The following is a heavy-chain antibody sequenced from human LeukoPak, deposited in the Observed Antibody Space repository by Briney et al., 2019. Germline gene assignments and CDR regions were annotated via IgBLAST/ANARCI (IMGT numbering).Heavy chain of an antibody. CDR2: VYYSGST. V-gene: IGHV4-59*01. CDR1: GVSISSYF. D-gene: IGHD6-19*01. CDR3: ARSNPVAGQDLFAY. Sequence: PSETLSLTCTVSGVSISSYFWSWIRQPPGKRLEWIGYVYYSGSTNYNPSLKSRVTISLDTSKNQFSLKLSSVTAADTAVYYCARSNPVAGQDLFAYWGQGTLVTVSS. J-gene: IGHJ4*02.